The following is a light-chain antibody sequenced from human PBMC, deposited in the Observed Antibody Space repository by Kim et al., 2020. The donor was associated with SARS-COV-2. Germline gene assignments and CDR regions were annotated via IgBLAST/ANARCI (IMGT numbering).Light chain of an antibody. CDR1: QSISSW. CDR2: DAS. J-gene: IGKJ1*01. CDR3: QQYTNYPWT. V-gene: IGKV1-5*01. Sequence: ASVGDRVTITCRASQSISSWLAWYQQKPGKAPKLLIYDASTLESGVPSRFSGGESGTEFTLTIVSLQPDDFATYYCQQYTNYPWTFGQGTKVEIK.